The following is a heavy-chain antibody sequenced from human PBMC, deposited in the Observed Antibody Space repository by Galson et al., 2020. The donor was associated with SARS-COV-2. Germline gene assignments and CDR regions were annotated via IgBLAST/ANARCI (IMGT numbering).Heavy chain of an antibody. V-gene: IGHV3-21*06. CDR2: ITTFSTYL. Sequence: GESLKISCAASGFTFSTYTMHWVRQVPGKGLEWVSSITTFSTYLNYADSVKGRFTISRDNANNLLFLQMDGLTADDTAVYFCARTGTPHYYYSYYMDVWGRGTTVTVSS. J-gene: IGHJ6*03. D-gene: IGHD1-1*01. CDR3: ARTGTPHYYYSYYMDV. CDR1: GFTFSTYT.